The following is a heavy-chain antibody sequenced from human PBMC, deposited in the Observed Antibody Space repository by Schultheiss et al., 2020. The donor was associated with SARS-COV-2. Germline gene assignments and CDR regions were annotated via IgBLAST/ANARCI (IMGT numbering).Heavy chain of an antibody. D-gene: IGHD4-17*01. CDR3: ATDGADYGDFGYKFEH. CDR1: GFTFDDYA. J-gene: IGHJ4*02. V-gene: IGHV3-23*03. Sequence: GGSLRLSCAASGFTFDDYAMHWVRQAPGKGLEWVSVIYSGGSTYYADSVKGRFTISRDNSKNTLYLQMNSLRDEDTAVYYCATDGADYGDFGYKFEHWGQGTLVTVSS. CDR2: IYSGGST.